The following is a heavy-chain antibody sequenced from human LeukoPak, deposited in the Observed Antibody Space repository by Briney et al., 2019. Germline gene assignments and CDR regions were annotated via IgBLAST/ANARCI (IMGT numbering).Heavy chain of an antibody. V-gene: IGHV1-46*01. Sequence: GASVKVSCKASGYTFTSYYMHWVRQAPGQGLEWMGIINPSGGSTSYAQKFQGRVTMTRDMSTSTVYMELSSLRSEDTAVYYCARDVMDYDSSGYYYPNWGQGTLVTVSS. CDR3: ARDVMDYDSSGYYYPN. CDR1: GYTFTSYY. D-gene: IGHD3-22*01. J-gene: IGHJ4*02. CDR2: INPSGGST.